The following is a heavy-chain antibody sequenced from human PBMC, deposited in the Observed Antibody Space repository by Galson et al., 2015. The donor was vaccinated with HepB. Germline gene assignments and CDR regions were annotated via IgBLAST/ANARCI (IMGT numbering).Heavy chain of an antibody. CDR3: ARGSPTSFYHYYMDV. V-gene: IGHV3-23*05. D-gene: IGHD2/OR15-2a*01. J-gene: IGHJ6*03. Sequence: SLRLPCAASGLTLDAYHISWVRQAPGRGLQWVSAISKNDISRHRAVPVKGRFTISRQKSKNVVILEMNSLKVEDTAIYYCARGSPTSFYHYYMDVWGKGTTVTVSS. CDR1: GLTLDAYH. CDR2: ISKNDISR.